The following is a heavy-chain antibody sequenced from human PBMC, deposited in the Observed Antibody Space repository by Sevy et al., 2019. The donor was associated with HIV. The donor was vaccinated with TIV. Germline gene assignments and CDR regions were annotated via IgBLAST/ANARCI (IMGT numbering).Heavy chain of an antibody. CDR3: ALERLSSDVAEYFQN. D-gene: IGHD1-1*01. V-gene: IGHV3-30-3*01. Sequence: GGSLRLSCAASGFTFNRYSMHWVRQAPGKGLEWVATISFDATNKHYPDSVKGRFTNSGDNFQNSLFLQMDSLRPEDTAVYYCALERLSSDVAEYFQNWGQGTLVTVSS. J-gene: IGHJ1*01. CDR2: ISFDATNK. CDR1: GFTFNRYS.